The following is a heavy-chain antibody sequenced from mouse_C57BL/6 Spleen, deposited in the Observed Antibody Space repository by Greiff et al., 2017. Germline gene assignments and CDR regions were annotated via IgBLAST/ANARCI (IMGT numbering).Heavy chain of an antibody. CDR3: ARQLIVTGYFDY. CDR1: GFTFSSYG. J-gene: IGHJ2*01. Sequence: EVQGVESGGGLVKPGGSLKLSCAASGFTFSSYGMSWVRQTPDKRLEWVATISSGGSYTYYPDSVKGRFTISRDNAKNTLYLQMSSLKSEDTAMYYCARQLIVTGYFDYWGQGTTLTVSS. V-gene: IGHV5-6*01. CDR2: ISSGGSYT. D-gene: IGHD2-5*01.